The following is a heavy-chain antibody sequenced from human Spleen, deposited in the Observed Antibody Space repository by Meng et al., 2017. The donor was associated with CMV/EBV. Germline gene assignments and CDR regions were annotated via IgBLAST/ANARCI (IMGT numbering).Heavy chain of an antibody. Sequence: GGSLRLSCAASGFTFSSYAMHWVRQAPGKGLEWVAVISYDGSNKYYADSVKGRFAISRDNSKNSLYLQMNSLRAEDTAVYYCAKDSDTAPSGWGQGTLVTVSS. CDR1: GFTFSSYA. J-gene: IGHJ4*02. CDR2: ISYDGSNK. CDR3: AKDSDTAPSG. V-gene: IGHV3-30*09. D-gene: IGHD5-18*01.